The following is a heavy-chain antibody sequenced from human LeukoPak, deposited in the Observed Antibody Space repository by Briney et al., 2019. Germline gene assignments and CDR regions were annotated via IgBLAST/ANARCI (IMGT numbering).Heavy chain of an antibody. V-gene: IGHV4-38-2*02. CDR2: TSHTGST. Sequence: SEALSLTCTVSGFSITSGYYWGWIRQSPGKGLEWIGSTSHTGSTYYNPSLKSRVTISVDTSKNQFSLKLSSVTAADTAVYYCARDAAQVNYYYYMDVWGKGTTVTVSS. D-gene: IGHD2-15*01. J-gene: IGHJ6*03. CDR3: ARDAAQVNYYYYMDV. CDR1: GFSITSGYY.